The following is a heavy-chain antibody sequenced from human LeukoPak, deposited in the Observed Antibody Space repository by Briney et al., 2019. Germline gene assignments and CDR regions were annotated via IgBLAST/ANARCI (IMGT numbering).Heavy chain of an antibody. CDR2: VIPIFGTA. Sequence: ASVKVSCKASGGTFSSYAISWVRQAPGQGLEWMGGVIPIFGTANYAQKFQGRVTITADESTSTAYMELSSLRSEDTAVYYCARDPVRHSNYGGFDYWGQGTLVTVSS. V-gene: IGHV1-69*13. D-gene: IGHD4-11*01. CDR1: GGTFSSYA. J-gene: IGHJ4*02. CDR3: ARDPVRHSNYGGFDY.